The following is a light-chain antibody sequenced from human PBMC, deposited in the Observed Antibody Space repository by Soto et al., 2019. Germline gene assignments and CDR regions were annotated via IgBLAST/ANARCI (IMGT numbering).Light chain of an antibody. CDR1: QGISNS. Sequence: DIQMTQSPSSLSASVGDRVTITCRANQGISNSLAWYQQKPGKVPKLLIYAASTLQSGVPSRFSGSGSGTDFTLTISSLQPEDGATYYCQKYNSAPPTFGQGTKVDIK. CDR3: QKYNSAPPT. CDR2: AAS. J-gene: IGKJ1*01. V-gene: IGKV1-27*01.